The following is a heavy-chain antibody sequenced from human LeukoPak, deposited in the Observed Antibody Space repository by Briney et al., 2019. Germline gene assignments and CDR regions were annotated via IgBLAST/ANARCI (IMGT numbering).Heavy chain of an antibody. CDR2: ISYDGSNK. D-gene: IGHD5-18*01. J-gene: IGHJ3*02. CDR1: GFTFSSYG. Sequence: GGSLRLSCAASGFTFSSYGMHWVRQAPGKGLEWVAVISYDGSNKYYADSVKGRFTISRDNSKNTLYLQMNSLRAEDTAVYYCAKARYSYVEELEKGFDIWGQGTMVTVSS. V-gene: IGHV3-30*18. CDR3: AKARYSYVEELEKGFDI.